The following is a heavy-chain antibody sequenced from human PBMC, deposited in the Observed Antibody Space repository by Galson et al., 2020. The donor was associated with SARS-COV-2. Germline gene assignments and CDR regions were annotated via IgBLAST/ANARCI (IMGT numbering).Heavy chain of an antibody. J-gene: IGHJ4*02. CDR1: VSTSSSTA. V-gene: IGHV3-30*04. CDR3: ARETDDYTSSWYDY. CDR2: TSTDGTKR. Sequence: GGSMRPACRVAVSTSSSTATHWVRQPSGKGLEWVAPTSTDGTKRYNLDSVKGRFTISRDNSKNTLFLQMDSLTTGDTAVYYCARETDDYTSSWYDYWGQGTLVTVSS. D-gene: IGHD6-13*01.